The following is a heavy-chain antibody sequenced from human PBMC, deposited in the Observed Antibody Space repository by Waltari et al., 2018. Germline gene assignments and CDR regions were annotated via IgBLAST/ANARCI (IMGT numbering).Heavy chain of an antibody. CDR2: IYYSGRA. CDR3: ARLLKRLLYLDY. Sequence: QLQLQESGPGLVKPSETLSLTCTVSGGSISSSSYYWGWIRHPPGKGLEWIGSIYYSGRAKYIPSRKSRVTISVDTSKNQFSLKLRSVTAADTAVYYCARLLKRLLYLDYWGQGTLVTVSS. V-gene: IGHV4-39*01. CDR1: GGSISSSSYY. D-gene: IGHD2-15*01. J-gene: IGHJ4*02.